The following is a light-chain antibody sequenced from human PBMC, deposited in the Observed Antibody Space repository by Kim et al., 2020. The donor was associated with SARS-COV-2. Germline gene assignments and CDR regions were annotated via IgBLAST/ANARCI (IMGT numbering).Light chain of an antibody. V-gene: IGLV1-40*01. CDR2: GNN. Sequence: QGIHISCTRSTSTIGAGYDGHCYQQIPGSAPKLLIQGNNNRPSGVPDRFSASKSGTSASLDITGLQAEDEAVYYCQSYDRSLSGSVFGGGTKLTVL. CDR1: TSTIGAGYD. CDR3: QSYDRSLSGSV. J-gene: IGLJ3*02.